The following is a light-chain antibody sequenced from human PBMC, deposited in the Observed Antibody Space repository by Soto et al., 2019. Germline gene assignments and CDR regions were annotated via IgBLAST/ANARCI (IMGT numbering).Light chain of an antibody. V-gene: IGLV2-23*01. CDR2: EGN. CDR3: CSYASRSTYV. Sequence: QSALTQPASVFGSPGQSITISCTGTSSDVGSYNLVSWYQQHPGKAPKLMIYEGNKRPSGVSNRFSGSKSGNTASLTISGLQAEDEADYYCCSYASRSTYVFGPGTKVTVL. CDR1: SSDVGSYNL. J-gene: IGLJ1*01.